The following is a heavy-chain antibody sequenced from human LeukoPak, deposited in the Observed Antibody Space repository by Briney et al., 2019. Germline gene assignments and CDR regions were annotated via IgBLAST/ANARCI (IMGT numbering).Heavy chain of an antibody. Sequence: SETLSLTCAVYGGSFSGYYWSWIRKPPGKGLEWIGEINHSGSTNYNPSLKSRVTISVDTSKNQFSLKLSSVTAADTAVYYCAREELVVVPAAMLDAFDIWGQGIMVTVSS. D-gene: IGHD2-2*01. J-gene: IGHJ3*02. CDR1: GGSFSGYY. V-gene: IGHV4-34*01. CDR2: INHSGST. CDR3: AREELVVVPAAMLDAFDI.